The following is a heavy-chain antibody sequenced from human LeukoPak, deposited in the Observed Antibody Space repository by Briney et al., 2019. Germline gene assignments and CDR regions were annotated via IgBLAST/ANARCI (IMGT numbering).Heavy chain of an antibody. J-gene: IGHJ5*02. Sequence: GASVKVSCKVSGYTLTELSMHWVRQAPGKGLEWMGGFDPEDGETIYAQKFQGRVTMTEDTSTDTAYMELSSLRSEDTAVYYCATVRYSSSWYGVSRWFDPWGQGTLVTVSS. D-gene: IGHD6-13*01. CDR3: ATVRYSSSWYGVSRWFDP. CDR2: FDPEDGET. V-gene: IGHV1-24*01. CDR1: GYTLTELS.